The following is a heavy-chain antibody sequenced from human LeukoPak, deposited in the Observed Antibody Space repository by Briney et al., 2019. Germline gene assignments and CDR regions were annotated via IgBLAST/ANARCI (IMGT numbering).Heavy chain of an antibody. Sequence: PGGSLRLSCAASGFTFSDYYMSWIRQAPGKGLEWVSAISGSDGSTYYADSVKGRFTISRDNSKNTLYLQMNSLRAEDTAVYYCAKSLLTMVRGTRVLDYWGQGTLVTVSS. D-gene: IGHD3-10*01. CDR3: AKSLLTMVRGTRVLDY. CDR2: ISGSDGST. CDR1: GFTFSDYY. J-gene: IGHJ4*02. V-gene: IGHV3-23*01.